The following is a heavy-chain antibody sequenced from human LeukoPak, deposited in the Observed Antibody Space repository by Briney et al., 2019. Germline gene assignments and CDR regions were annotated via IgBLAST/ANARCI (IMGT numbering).Heavy chain of an antibody. Sequence: PSETLSLTCSVSGGSISSSSSYWGWIRQPPGKGLEWIRSIYYSGSSFDNPALKSRVTISVDTSKNQFSLKLSSVTAADTAVYYCARVYGGSGWYWYNWFDPWGQGTLVTVSS. V-gene: IGHV4-39*07. CDR3: ARVYGGSGWYWYNWFDP. CDR1: GGSISSSSSY. CDR2: IYYSGSS. J-gene: IGHJ5*02. D-gene: IGHD6-19*01.